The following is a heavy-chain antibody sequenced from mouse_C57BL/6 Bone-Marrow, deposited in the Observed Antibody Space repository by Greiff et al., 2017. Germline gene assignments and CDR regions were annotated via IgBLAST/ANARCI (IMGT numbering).Heavy chain of an antibody. Sequence: QVQLQQSGAELVRPGASVTLSCKASGYTFTDYDMHWVKQTPVHGLEWIGAIDPETGGTAYNQKFKGKAILAADKSSSTAYMELRSLTSEDSAVYYCTPSSYDFDYWGQGTTLTVSS. J-gene: IGHJ2*01. V-gene: IGHV1-15*01. D-gene: IGHD1-1*01. CDR2: IDPETGGT. CDR1: GYTFTDYD. CDR3: TPSSYDFDY.